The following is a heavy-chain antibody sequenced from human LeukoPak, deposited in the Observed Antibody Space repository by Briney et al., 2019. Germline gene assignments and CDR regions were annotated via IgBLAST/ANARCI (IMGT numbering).Heavy chain of an antibody. Sequence: GGSLRLSCAASGFTFSSYAMSWVRQAPGKGLEWVSAISGSGGSTYYADSVKGWFTISRDNSKNTLYLQMNSLRAEDTAVYYCAKDQGHMTTEGTFDYWGQGTLVTVSS. V-gene: IGHV3-23*01. J-gene: IGHJ4*02. D-gene: IGHD4-17*01. CDR1: GFTFSSYA. CDR3: AKDQGHMTTEGTFDY. CDR2: ISGSGGST.